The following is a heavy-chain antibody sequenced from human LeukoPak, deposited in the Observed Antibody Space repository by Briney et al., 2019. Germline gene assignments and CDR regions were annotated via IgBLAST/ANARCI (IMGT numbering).Heavy chain of an antibody. CDR1: GYTFTDYY. V-gene: IGHV1-2*02. CDR2: INPDNGGR. D-gene: IGHD2-2*01. Sequence: GASVKVSCRASGYTFTDYYIHWVRQAPGQGLEWMGWINPDNGGRNYAQKFQGRVTMTRDTSIRTVYMDLSRLRSDDTAVFYCTREARVRNWFDPWGQGTQVTVSS. J-gene: IGHJ5*02. CDR3: TREARVRNWFDP.